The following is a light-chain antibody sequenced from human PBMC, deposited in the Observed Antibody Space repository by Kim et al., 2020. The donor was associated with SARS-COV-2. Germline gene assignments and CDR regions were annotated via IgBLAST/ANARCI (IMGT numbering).Light chain of an antibody. CDR3: QVWDSSSDNWV. CDR2: YDT. Sequence: SYELTQSPSVSVAPRQTASITCGGNNIGTKSVHWYQQKPGQAPVVVIYYDTDRPSGIPERFSGSNSGNTATLTISRVEAGDEADYYCQVWDSSSDNWVFGGGTQLTVL. J-gene: IGLJ3*02. V-gene: IGLV3-21*04. CDR1: NIGTKS.